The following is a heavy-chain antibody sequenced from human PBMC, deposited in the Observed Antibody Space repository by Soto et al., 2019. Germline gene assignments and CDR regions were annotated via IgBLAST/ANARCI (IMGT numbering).Heavy chain of an antibody. V-gene: IGHV4-31*02. D-gene: IGHD3-16*02. CDR2: VYYSGST. Sequence: SEALSLTCTVSGCSISSGGYYWSWIRQHPGKGLEWIGYVYYSGSTYYNPSLKSQVTISVDTSKNQFSLKLSSVTAADTAVYYCASPYYDYVWGSYRYAFDNWGQGTMVTVSS. J-gene: IGHJ3*02. CDR1: GCSISSGGYY. CDR3: ASPYYDYVWGSYRYAFDN.